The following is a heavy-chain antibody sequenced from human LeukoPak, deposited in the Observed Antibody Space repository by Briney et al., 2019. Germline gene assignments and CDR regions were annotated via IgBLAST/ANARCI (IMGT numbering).Heavy chain of an antibody. Sequence: KASETLSLTCTVSGGSISSYYWSWIRQPPGKGLEWIGYIYYSGSTNYNPSLKSRVTISVDTSKNQFSLKLSSVTAADTAVYYCARDYRPYSSSWYNAFDIWGQGTMVTVSS. CDR1: GGSISSYY. CDR3: ARDYRPYSSSWYNAFDI. CDR2: IYYSGST. V-gene: IGHV4-59*01. J-gene: IGHJ3*02. D-gene: IGHD6-13*01.